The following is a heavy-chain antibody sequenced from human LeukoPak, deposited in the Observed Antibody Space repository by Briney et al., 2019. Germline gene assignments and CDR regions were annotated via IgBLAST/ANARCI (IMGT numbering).Heavy chain of an antibody. V-gene: IGHV1-2*02. J-gene: IGHJ5*02. Sequence: GASVKVSCKASGYTFTGYYMHWVRQAPGQGLEWMGWINPNSGGTNYAQKFQGRVTMTRDTSISTAYMELSRLRSDDTAVYYCAKAVASHRRTLNWFDPWGQGTLVTVSS. CDR2: INPNSGGT. D-gene: IGHD6-19*01. CDR3: AKAVASHRRTLNWFDP. CDR1: GYTFTGYY.